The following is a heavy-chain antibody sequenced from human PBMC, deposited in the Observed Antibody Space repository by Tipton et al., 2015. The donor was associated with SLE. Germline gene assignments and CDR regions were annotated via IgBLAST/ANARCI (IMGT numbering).Heavy chain of an antibody. D-gene: IGHD3-16*01. J-gene: IGHJ5*02. CDR2: IHYSGRT. CDR3: AGVRKKGWGWFDP. Sequence: TLSLTCTVSGGSISSSSYYWGWIRQPPGKGLEWIGSIHYSGRTYYNPSLKTRVTISVDTPKNQLSLKLTSVTAADTAVYYCAGVRKKGWGWFDPWGQGTLVTVSS. CDR1: GGSISSSSYY. V-gene: IGHV4-39*01.